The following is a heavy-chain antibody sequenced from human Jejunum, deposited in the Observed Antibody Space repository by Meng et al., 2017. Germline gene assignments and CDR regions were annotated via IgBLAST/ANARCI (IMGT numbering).Heavy chain of an antibody. CDR2: ISSSGSLI. CDR3: ARGGSGRVQFDTCDI. D-gene: IGHD6-19*01. CDR1: GFTFSSYS. J-gene: IGHJ3*02. Sequence: GESLKISCAASGFTFSSYSMNWVRQAPGKGLEWVSIISSSGSLIFYADSLKGRFTISRDNAENSLYLQMNSLRAEDTAVYYCARGGSGRVQFDTCDIWGQGTMVTVSS. V-gene: IGHV3-21*01.